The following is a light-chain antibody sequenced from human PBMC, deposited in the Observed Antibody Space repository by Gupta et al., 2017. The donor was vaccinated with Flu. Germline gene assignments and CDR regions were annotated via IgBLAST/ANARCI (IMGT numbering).Light chain of an antibody. Sequence: MVLTQSPVSLPVNLGESAAISCRSGRSLLHSDGYNYLDWYLQKPGQPPQLLIYLASNRASGVPDRFSGSGSGTQFTLEISSVEAEDVGVYYCMQSLQTARSFGQGTKLEI. CDR3: MQSLQTARS. J-gene: IGKJ2*03. CDR1: RSLLHSDGYNY. CDR2: LAS. V-gene: IGKV2-28*01.